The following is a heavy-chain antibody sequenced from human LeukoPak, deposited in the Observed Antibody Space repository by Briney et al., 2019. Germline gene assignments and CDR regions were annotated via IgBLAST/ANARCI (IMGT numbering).Heavy chain of an antibody. V-gene: IGHV3-23*01. Sequence: PGGSLRLSCAGSGFTFSSHAMSWVRQAPGKGLEWVSAMSGSGGSTYYADSVKGWFTISRDNSKNTLYLQMNSLRAEDTAVYYCARAVAGIGGLYYFDYWGQGTLVTVSS. D-gene: IGHD6-19*01. CDR1: GFTFSSHA. CDR3: ARAVAGIGGLYYFDY. CDR2: MSGSGGST. J-gene: IGHJ4*02.